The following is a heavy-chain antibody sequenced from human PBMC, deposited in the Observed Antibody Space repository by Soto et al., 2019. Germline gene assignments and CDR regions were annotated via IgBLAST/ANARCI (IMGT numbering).Heavy chain of an antibody. CDR2: VSPYNGDT. V-gene: IGHV1-18*04. CDR1: GYTFTTYG. D-gene: IGHD2-2*01. Sequence: ASVKVSCKASGYTFTTYGTNWVRQAPGQGLEWMGWVSPYNGDTTYAQKVQGRVTMTTDTSTRTAYLELRSLRSDDTAVYYCAREVGHMDVWGQETTVTVSS. J-gene: IGHJ6*02. CDR3: AREVGHMDV.